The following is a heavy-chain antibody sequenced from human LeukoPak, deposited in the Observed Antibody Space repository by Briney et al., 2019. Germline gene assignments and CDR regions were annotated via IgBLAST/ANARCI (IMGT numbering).Heavy chain of an antibody. CDR3: ARLLEHSSSWAPFDY. Sequence: GGSLRLSCAASGFTFSTFWMSWVRQAPGKGLEWVANINQDGSEIHYVDSVKGRFTISRDNAKNSLYLQMNSLRAEDTAIYSCARLLEHSSSWAPFDYWGRGTLVTVSA. J-gene: IGHJ4*02. CDR2: INQDGSEI. CDR1: GFTFSTFW. V-gene: IGHV3-7*01. D-gene: IGHD6-13*01.